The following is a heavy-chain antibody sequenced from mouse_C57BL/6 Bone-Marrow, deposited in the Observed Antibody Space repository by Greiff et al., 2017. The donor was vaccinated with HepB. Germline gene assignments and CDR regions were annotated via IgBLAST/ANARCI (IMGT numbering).Heavy chain of an antibody. CDR2: ISGGGGNT. CDR3: ARHLYDGYYVAWFAY. V-gene: IGHV5-9*01. J-gene: IGHJ3*01. D-gene: IGHD2-3*01. Sequence: VQLVESGGGLVKPGGSLKLSCAASGFTFSSYTMSWVRQTPEKRLEWVATISGGGGNTYYPDSVKGRFTISGDNAKNTLYLQMSSLRSEDTALYYCARHLYDGYYVAWFAYWGQGTLVTVSA. CDR1: GFTFSSYT.